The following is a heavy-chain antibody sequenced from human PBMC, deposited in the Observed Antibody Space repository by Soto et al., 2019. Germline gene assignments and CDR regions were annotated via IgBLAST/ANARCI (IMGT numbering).Heavy chain of an antibody. Sequence: ASVKVSCKASGYTFTGYYMHWVRQAPGQGLEWMGWINPNSGGTNYAQKFQGRVTMTRDTSISTAYIELSRLRSDDTAVHYCARDSLGRSSSWYYYYYYGMDVWGQGTTVTVS. V-gene: IGHV1-2*02. J-gene: IGHJ6*02. D-gene: IGHD6-13*01. CDR1: GYTFTGYY. CDR3: ARDSLGRSSSWYYYYYYGMDV. CDR2: INPNSGGT.